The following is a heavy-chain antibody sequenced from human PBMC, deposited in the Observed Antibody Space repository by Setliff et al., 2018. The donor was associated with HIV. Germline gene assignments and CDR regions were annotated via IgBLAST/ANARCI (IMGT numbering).Heavy chain of an antibody. CDR2: IYISGSI. V-gene: IGHV4-4*07. Sequence: SETLSLTCTVSGGSISSYYWSWIRQPAGKGLEWIGHIYISGSINYNPSFNSRVTMSVDTSKNQFSLRLTSVTAADTAMYHCARDRSSGWSKDWFDTWGQGILVTVSS. J-gene: IGHJ5*02. CDR1: GGSISSYY. D-gene: IGHD6-19*01. CDR3: ARDRSSGWSKDWFDT.